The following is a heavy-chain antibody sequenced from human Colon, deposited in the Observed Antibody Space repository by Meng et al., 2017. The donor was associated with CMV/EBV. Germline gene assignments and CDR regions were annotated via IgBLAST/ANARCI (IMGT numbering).Heavy chain of an antibody. CDR2: IYNSGIA. V-gene: IGHV4-59*08. J-gene: IGHJ4*02. Sequence: SETLSLTCTVSCGSMSGFYWTWVRQPPGKGLEWIGNIYNSGIANYNPSLKSRVTISIDTSKNQFSLKLSFVTAADTAVYYCVRSHGGYWGQGTLVTVSS. CDR3: VRSHGGY. CDR1: CGSMSGFY.